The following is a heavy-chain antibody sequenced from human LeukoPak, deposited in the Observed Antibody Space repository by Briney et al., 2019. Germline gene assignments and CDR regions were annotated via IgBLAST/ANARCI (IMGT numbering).Heavy chain of an antibody. D-gene: IGHD1-1*01. J-gene: IGHJ5*02. CDR2: ISAYNGNT. CDR1: GYTFTSYG. Sequence: GASVNVSFKASGYTFTSYGISWVRQAPGQGVEWMGWISAYNGNTQYAQKLQGRVTMTTDTSTSTVYMELRSLRSDDTAVYYCARDDRSNTWSWFDPWGQGTLVTVSS. V-gene: IGHV1-18*01. CDR3: ARDDRSNTWSWFDP.